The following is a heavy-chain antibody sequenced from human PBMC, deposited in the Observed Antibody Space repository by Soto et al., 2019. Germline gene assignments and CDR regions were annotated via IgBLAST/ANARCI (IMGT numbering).Heavy chain of an antibody. CDR3: ARVIGGWYYLYY. D-gene: IGHD6-19*01. J-gene: IGHJ4*02. CDR1: GYTFTSYS. Sequence: ASVKVSCKASGYTFTSYSMHWVRQAPGQRLEWMGWINAGNGNTKYSQKFQGRVTITTDTSASTAYMELSSLRSEDTAVYYCARVIGGWYYLYYWGQGTLVTVS. CDR2: INAGNGNT. V-gene: IGHV1-3*01.